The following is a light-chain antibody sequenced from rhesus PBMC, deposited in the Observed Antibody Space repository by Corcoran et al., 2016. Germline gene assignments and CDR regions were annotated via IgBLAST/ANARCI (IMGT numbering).Light chain of an antibody. J-gene: IGKJ1*01. V-gene: IGKV3-24*04. CDR3: LQSRNWPWT. Sequence: EIVMTQSPATLALSPGERASLSCRASQSVSSSLAWYQQNPGQAPRLLIDGATSRATGIPDRFSGSGSGTEFKLTISSLDAEDVGVYFCLQSRNWPWTFGQGTKVEIK. CDR2: GAT. CDR1: QSVSSS.